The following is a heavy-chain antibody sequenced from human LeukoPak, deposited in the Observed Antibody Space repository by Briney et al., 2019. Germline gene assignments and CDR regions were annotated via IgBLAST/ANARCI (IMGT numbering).Heavy chain of an antibody. CDR1: GASISRSS. CDR3: AGRKVHDFGGSDWYFDL. V-gene: IGHV4-59*08. CDR2: MFYGGDT. D-gene: IGHD4-23*01. J-gene: IGHJ2*01. Sequence: SETLSLTCTVSGASISRSSWSWIRQPPGKGLEWIGYMFYGGDTNHNPSLKSRVTMSVDMSKNQFSLRLSSVTAADAAVYYCAGRKVHDFGGSDWYFDLWGRGTLVTVPS.